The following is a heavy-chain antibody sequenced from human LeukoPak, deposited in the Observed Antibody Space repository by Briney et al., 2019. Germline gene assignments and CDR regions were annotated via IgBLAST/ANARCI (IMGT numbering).Heavy chain of an antibody. Sequence: SETLSLTCTVSGGSISSYYWSWIRQPPGKGLEWIGYIYYSGSTNYNPSLKSRVNISVDTSKNQFSLKLSSVTAADTAVYYCARANYDSSGYYWFDPWGQGTLVTVSS. CDR3: ARANYDSSGYYWFDP. J-gene: IGHJ5*02. CDR2: IYYSGST. V-gene: IGHV4-59*01. CDR1: GGSISSYY. D-gene: IGHD3-22*01.